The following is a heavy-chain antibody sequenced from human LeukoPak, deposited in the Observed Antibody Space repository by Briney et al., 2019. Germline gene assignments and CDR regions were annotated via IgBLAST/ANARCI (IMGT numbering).Heavy chain of an antibody. J-gene: IGHJ4*02. CDR2: ISYDGSNE. V-gene: IGHV3-30*04. CDR3: ASFPIDSEQYYFDY. Sequence: GGSLRLSCAASGFTFSSYVMHWVRQAPGKGLEWVAIISYDGSNEYYADSVKGRFTISRDNAKNSLYLQMNSLRAEDTAVYYCASFPIDSEQYYFDYWGQGTLVTVSS. D-gene: IGHD1-26*01. CDR1: GFTFSSYV.